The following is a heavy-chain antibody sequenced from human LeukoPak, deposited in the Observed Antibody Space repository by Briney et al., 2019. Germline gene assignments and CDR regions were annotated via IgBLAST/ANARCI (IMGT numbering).Heavy chain of an antibody. CDR1: GGSVSSGSYH. V-gene: IGHV4-61*01. CDR3: AREERYYYGMDV. D-gene: IGHD5-24*01. J-gene: IGHJ6*02. CDR2: IYYSGST. Sequence: SETLSLTCTVSGGSVSSGSYHWSWIRQPPGKGLEYIGYIYYSGSTNYNPSLKSRVTISVGTSKNQFSLKLSSVTAADTAVYYCAREERYYYGMDVWGQGTTVTVSS.